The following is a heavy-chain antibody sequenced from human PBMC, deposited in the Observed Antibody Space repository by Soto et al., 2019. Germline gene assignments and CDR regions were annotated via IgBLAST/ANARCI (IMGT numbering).Heavy chain of an antibody. CDR3: ARGAITDYVWGSYRYGWFDP. Sequence: GESLKISCKGSGYSFTTYWIGWVRQMPGKGLECMGIIYPGDSSTRFSPSFQGQVTISADKSISTAYLQWNSLKASDTAMYYCARGAITDYVWGSYRYGWFDPWGQGTLVTVSS. J-gene: IGHJ5*02. CDR2: IYPGDSST. V-gene: IGHV5-51*01. D-gene: IGHD3-16*02. CDR1: GYSFTTYW.